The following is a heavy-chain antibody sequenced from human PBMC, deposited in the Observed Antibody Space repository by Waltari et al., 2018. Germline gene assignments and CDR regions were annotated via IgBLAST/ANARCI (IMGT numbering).Heavy chain of an antibody. D-gene: IGHD7-27*01. V-gene: IGHV1-2*02. CDR2: INPRSGDT. CDR3: SRFDPGLKRQPVGIDP. J-gene: IGHJ5*02. Sequence: QVQLVQSGAEVKKPGASIIISCRTSGYTFTDYYMHWVRQAPGQGLEWMGYINPRSGDTKDAQKFQGRVTLTRDTSMNTAYMEVRSLRFDDTAVYYCSRFDPGLKRQPVGIDPWGQGTLIIVSS. CDR1: GYTFTDYY.